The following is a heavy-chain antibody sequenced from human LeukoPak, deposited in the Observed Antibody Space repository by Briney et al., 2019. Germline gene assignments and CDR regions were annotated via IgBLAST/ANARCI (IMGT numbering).Heavy chain of an antibody. J-gene: IGHJ4*02. CDR1: GFTFSTYA. D-gene: IGHD3-10*01. V-gene: IGHV3-23*01. CDR2: ISGSSAST. Sequence: GGSLRLSCAASGFTFSTYAMNWVRQAPGKGLEWVSGISGSSASTYYADSVKGRFTISRDNSKNTLYVQMNSLRAEDTAVYYCAVGSYYFDYWGQEPLVPVSS. CDR3: AVGSYYFDY.